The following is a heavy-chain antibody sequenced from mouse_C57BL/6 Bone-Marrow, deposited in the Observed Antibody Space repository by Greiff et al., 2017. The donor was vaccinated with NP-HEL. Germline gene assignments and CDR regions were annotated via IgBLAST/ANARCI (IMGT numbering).Heavy chain of an antibody. CDR1: GYTFTSYG. D-gene: IGHD2-12*01. J-gene: IGHJ2*01. CDR3: AILYVDY. CDR2: IYPRSGNT. Sequence: VKLMESGAELARPGASVKLSCKASGYTFTSYGISWVKQRTGQGLEWIGEIYPRSGNTYYNEKFKGQATLTANNSYRTAYMELRRLTSEDSAVYFCAILYVDYWGQGTTLTVSS. V-gene: IGHV1-81*01.